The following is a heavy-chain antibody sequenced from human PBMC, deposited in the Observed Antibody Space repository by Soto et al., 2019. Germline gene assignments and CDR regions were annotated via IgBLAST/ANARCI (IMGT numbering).Heavy chain of an antibody. CDR2: INQDGSEK. CDR3: ARDQWVSGWYQFAFYGMDX. J-gene: IGHJ6*02. D-gene: IGHD6-19*01. V-gene: IGHV3-7*03. CDR1: GFTFSSYW. Sequence: PGGSLRLSCAASGFTFSSYWMSWVRQAPGKGLEWVANINQDGSEKYYVDSVKGRFTISRDNAKNSLYLQMNSLRAEDTAVYYCARDQWVSGWYQFAFYGMDXWGQWTTVTVS.